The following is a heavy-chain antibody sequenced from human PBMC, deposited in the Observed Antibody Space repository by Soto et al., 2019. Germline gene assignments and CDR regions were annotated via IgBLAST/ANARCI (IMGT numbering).Heavy chain of an antibody. CDR1: GGSISSYY. Sequence: PSETLSLTCTVSGGSISSYYWSWIRQPPGKGLEWIGYIYYSGNTNYNPSLKSRVTISVDTSKNQFSLKLSSVTAADTAVYYCARDRRVSYGSSPLDPWGQGTLVTVSS. V-gene: IGHV4-59*01. D-gene: IGHD5-18*01. CDR3: ARDRRVSYGSSPLDP. CDR2: IYYSGNT. J-gene: IGHJ5*02.